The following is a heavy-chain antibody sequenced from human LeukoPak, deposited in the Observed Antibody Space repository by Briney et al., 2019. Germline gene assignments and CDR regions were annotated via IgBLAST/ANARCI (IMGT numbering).Heavy chain of an antibody. Sequence: HPGGSLRLSCAASGFTFSSYGMHWVRQAPGKGLEWVAVIWYDGSNKYYADSVKGRFTISRDNSKNTLYLQMNSLRAEDTAVYYCARGGYDLWSGYRIDYWGQGILVTVSS. V-gene: IGHV3-33*01. CDR2: IWYDGSNK. D-gene: IGHD3-3*01. CDR3: ARGGYDLWSGYRIDY. CDR1: GFTFSSYG. J-gene: IGHJ4*02.